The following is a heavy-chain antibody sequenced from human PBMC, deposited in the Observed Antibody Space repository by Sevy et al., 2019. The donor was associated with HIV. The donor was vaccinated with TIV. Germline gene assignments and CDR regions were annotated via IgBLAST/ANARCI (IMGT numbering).Heavy chain of an antibody. Sequence: GGSLRLSCAASGFTFSSYWMHWVRQAPGKGLVWVSRINSDGSSTSYADSVKGRFTISRDNAKNTLYLQMNSLRAEDTAVYYCARAGYCSSTSCDRPPKGMDVWGQGTTVTVSS. J-gene: IGHJ6*02. CDR3: ARAGYCSSTSCDRPPKGMDV. V-gene: IGHV3-74*01. CDR1: GFTFSSYW. D-gene: IGHD2-2*02. CDR2: INSDGSST.